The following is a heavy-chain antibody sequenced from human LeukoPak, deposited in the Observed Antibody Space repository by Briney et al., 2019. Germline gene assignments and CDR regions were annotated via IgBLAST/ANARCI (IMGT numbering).Heavy chain of an antibody. CDR1: GFTFSTYA. D-gene: IGHD7-27*01. J-gene: IGHJ3*02. V-gene: IGHV3-30-3*01. Sequence: GGSLRLSCAASGFTFSTYAMHWVRQAPGKGLEWVAFISYDGTNTYCADSVKGRFTISRDNSKNTLYLQMNSLRAEDTALYYCAREILTGYAFDIWGQGTMVTVSS. CDR3: AREILTGYAFDI. CDR2: ISYDGTNT.